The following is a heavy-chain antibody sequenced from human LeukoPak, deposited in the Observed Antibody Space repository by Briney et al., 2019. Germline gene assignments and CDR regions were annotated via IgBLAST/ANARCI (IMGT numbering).Heavy chain of an antibody. J-gene: IGHJ6*02. V-gene: IGHV4-39*07. Sequence: SETLSLTCTVSGGSISSSGYYWGWIRQPPGKGLEWIGSIYYSGGNYYNPSLNSRVTISVDTSKNQFSLKLSSVTAADTAVYYCARARVGEGNYYDSSALMDGMDVWGQGTTVTVSS. CDR2: IYYSGGN. CDR3: ARARVGEGNYYDSSALMDGMDV. CDR1: GGSISSSGYY. D-gene: IGHD3-22*01.